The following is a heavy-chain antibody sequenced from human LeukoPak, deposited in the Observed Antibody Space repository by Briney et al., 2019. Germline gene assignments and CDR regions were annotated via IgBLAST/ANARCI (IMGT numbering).Heavy chain of an antibody. D-gene: IGHD6-13*01. CDR1: GGSISSGTSY. J-gene: IGHJ4*02. V-gene: IGHV4-39*01. CDR2: MSYSGST. Sequence: PSETLSLTCTVSGGSISSGTSYFWAWVRQPPGKGLEWVGTMSYSGSTYYNPSLKSRVTISGDTSKNQFSLKLSSVTAADTAVFYCARRSQTTAGRGIDYWGQGTLVTVSS. CDR3: ARRSQTTAGRGIDY.